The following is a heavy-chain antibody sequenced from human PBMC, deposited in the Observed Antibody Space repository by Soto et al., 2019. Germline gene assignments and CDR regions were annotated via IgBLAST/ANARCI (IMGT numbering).Heavy chain of an antibody. D-gene: IGHD5-12*01. Sequence: SETLSLTCAVYGGSFSGYYWSWIRQPPGKGLEWIGEINHSGSTNCNPSLKSRVTISVDTSKNQFSLKLSSVTAADTAVYYCARERGYSGYEYYYGMDVWGQGTTVTVSS. CDR3: ARERGYSGYEYYYGMDV. CDR2: INHSGST. V-gene: IGHV4-34*01. J-gene: IGHJ6*02. CDR1: GGSFSGYY.